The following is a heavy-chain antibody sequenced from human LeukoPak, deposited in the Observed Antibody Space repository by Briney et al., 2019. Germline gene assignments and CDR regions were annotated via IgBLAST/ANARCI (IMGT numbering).Heavy chain of an antibody. CDR3: ARSSPRRFGESPPKIPFDY. D-gene: IGHD3-10*01. CDR2: IYTSGST. J-gene: IGHJ4*02. CDR1: GGFISSYY. V-gene: IGHV4-4*07. Sequence: SETLSLTCTVSGGFISSYYWGWIRQPAGKGREWIGRIYTSGSTNYNPSLKSRVTMSVDTSKNQFSLKLSSVTAADTAVYYCARSSPRRFGESPPKIPFDYWGQGTLVTVSS.